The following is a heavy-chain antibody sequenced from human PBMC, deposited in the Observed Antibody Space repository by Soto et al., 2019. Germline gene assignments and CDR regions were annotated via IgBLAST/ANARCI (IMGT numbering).Heavy chain of an antibody. CDR2: TYYRSKWYN. CDR1: GDSVASNSSA. Sequence: SQTFSLTCAISGDSVASNSSAWYWIRQSPSRGLEWLGRTYYRSKWYNDYAVSVKSRITINPDTSKNQFSLQLNSVTPEDTAVYYCARRYYGSGSYSPPRGMDVWGQGTTVTVS. J-gene: IGHJ6*02. D-gene: IGHD3-10*01. CDR3: ARRYYGSGSYSPPRGMDV. V-gene: IGHV6-1*01.